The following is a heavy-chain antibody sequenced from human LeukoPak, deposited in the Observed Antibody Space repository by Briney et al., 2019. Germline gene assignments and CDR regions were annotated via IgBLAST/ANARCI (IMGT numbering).Heavy chain of an antibody. Sequence: SETLSLTCTVSGGSISSYYWSWIRQPPGKGLEWIGYIYYSGSTNYNPSLKSRVTISVDTSKNQFSLKLSSVTAADTAVYYCARGLITIFGVVSDAFDIWGQGTMVTVSS. D-gene: IGHD3-3*01. CDR3: ARGLITIFGVVSDAFDI. CDR2: IYYSGST. V-gene: IGHV4-59*12. J-gene: IGHJ3*02. CDR1: GGSISSYY.